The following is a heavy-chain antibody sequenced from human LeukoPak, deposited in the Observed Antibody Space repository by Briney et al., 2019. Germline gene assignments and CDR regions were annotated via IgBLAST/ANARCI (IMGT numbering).Heavy chain of an antibody. CDR3: ARGYYYDSSGYYSISDY. D-gene: IGHD3-22*01. Sequence: GASVKVSCKASGYIFTSYYMHWVRQAPGQGPEWMGWINPNSGGTNYAQKFQGRVTITRDTSISTAYMELSRLRSDDMAVYYCARGYYYDSSGYYSISDYWGQGTLVTVSS. CDR1: GYIFTSYY. J-gene: IGHJ4*02. V-gene: IGHV1-2*02. CDR2: INPNSGGT.